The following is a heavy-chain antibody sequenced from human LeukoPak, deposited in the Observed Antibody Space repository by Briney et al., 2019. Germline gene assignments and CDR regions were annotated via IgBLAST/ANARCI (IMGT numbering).Heavy chain of an antibody. J-gene: IGHJ4*02. Sequence: PSETLSLTCTVSGYSISSGYYWGWIRQPPGKGLEWIGTIYHSGSTYYNPSLKSRVTISVDTSKNQFSLKLSSVTAADTAVYYCAREEVLEVAGPFDHWGQGTLVTVSS. D-gene: IGHD6-19*01. CDR1: GYSISSGYY. V-gene: IGHV4-38-2*02. CDR2: IYHSGST. CDR3: AREEVLEVAGPFDH.